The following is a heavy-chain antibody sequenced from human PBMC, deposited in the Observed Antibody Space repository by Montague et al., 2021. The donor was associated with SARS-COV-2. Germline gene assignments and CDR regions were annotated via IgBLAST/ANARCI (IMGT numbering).Heavy chain of an antibody. D-gene: IGHD3-16*02. J-gene: IGHJ6*02. Sequence: SETPSLTCAVYGGSFSGYYWTWIRQPPGKGLEWIGEINHSGSTNYNPSLKSRVTISVDTSKNQFSLKLRSVTAADTAVYYCARGQPPRITFGGIISYGLDVWGQGTTVTVSS. CDR1: GGSFSGYY. V-gene: IGHV4-34*01. CDR2: INHSGST. CDR3: ARGQPPRITFGGIISYGLDV.